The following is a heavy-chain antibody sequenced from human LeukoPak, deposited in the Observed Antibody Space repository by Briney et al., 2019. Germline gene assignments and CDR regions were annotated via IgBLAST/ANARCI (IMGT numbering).Heavy chain of an antibody. Sequence: SETLSLTCTVSGGSISSGFSWSWVRQPPGKGLEWIGYIYHSGSIYHNPSLKSRVTISEDRSKNQFSLKLTSVTAADTAVYYCARGRVGGATDYWGQGTLVTVSS. V-gene: IGHV4-30-2*01. CDR2: IYHSGSI. CDR1: GGSISSGFS. J-gene: IGHJ4*02. D-gene: IGHD3-16*01. CDR3: ARGRVGGATDY.